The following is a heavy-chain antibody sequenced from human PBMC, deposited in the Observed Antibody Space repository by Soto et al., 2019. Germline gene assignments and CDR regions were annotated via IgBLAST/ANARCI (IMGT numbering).Heavy chain of an antibody. CDR1: GFTFSSYA. J-gene: IGHJ6*02. D-gene: IGHD3-16*01. CDR3: AKARLWGGDGYNSYYYNAMDV. CDR2: ISGSGVST. Sequence: PGGSLRLSCAASGFTFSSYAMSWVRQAPGKGLEWVSAISGSGVSTYYADSVKGRFTISRDNAKNSLYLQMNSLRPEDTALYYCAKARLWGGDGYNSYYYNAMDVWGQGTTVTVSS. V-gene: IGHV3-23*01.